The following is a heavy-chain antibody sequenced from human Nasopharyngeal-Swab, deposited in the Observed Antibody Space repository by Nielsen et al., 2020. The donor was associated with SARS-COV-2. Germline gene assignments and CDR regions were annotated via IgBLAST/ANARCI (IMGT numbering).Heavy chain of an antibody. CDR3: ARYHYLDV. V-gene: IGHV4-59*02. Sequence: SETLSLTCTVSGAPVSDYYWSWVRQPPGKGLEWLGSFYSTETPDYNPSLNSRVVMSIDTSKNQLSLRLTSVTAADTAVYYCARYHYLDVWGKGTTVTVSS. CDR1: GAPVSDYY. J-gene: IGHJ6*03. CDR2: FYSTETP.